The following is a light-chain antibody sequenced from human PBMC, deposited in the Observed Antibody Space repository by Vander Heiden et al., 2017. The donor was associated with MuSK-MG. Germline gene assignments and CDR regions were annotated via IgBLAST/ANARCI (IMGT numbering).Light chain of an antibody. J-gene: IGKJ4*01. CDR3: QKYNSAPLT. CDR2: AAS. CDR1: QVISNY. V-gene: IGKV1-27*01. Sequence: DIQMTQSPSSLSASVGDRVTITCRASQVISNYLAWYQQKPGKVPKLLIYAASTLQSGVPSRFSGSGSGTDFTLTISSLQPEEVATYYCQKYNSAPLTFGGGTKVEIK.